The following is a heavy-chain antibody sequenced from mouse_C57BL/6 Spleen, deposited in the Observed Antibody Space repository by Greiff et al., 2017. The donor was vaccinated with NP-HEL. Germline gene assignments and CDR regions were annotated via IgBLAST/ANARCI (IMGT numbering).Heavy chain of an antibody. J-gene: IGHJ1*03. CDR2: IRNKANGYTT. D-gene: IGHD4-1*01. Sequence: EVRLVESGGGLVQPGGSLSLSCAASGFTFTDYYMSWVRQPPGKALEWLGFIRNKANGYTTEYSASVKGRFTISRDNSQSILYLQMNALRAEDSATYYCARSWDWYFDVWGTGTTVTVSS. V-gene: IGHV7-3*01. CDR1: GFTFTDYY. CDR3: ARSWDWYFDV.